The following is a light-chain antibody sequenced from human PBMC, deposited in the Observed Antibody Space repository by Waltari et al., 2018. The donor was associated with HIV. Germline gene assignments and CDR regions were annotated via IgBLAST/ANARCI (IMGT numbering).Light chain of an antibody. J-gene: IGKJ4*01. V-gene: IGKV1-12*01. CDR2: SAS. CDR3: QQADSLPLT. CDR1: QDISRS. Sequence: DIQLTQSPSYVSASVGDTVTVTWRASQDISRSLAWYQQKPGKAPELLICSASSLQSGVSSRFSGSGSGTSFTLTINSLRTEDFATYYCQQADSLPLTFGGGTKVEI.